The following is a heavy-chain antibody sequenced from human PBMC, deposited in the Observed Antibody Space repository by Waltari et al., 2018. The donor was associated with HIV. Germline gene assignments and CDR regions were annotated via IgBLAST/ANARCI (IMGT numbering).Heavy chain of an antibody. D-gene: IGHD3-16*01. J-gene: IGHJ6*02. CDR2: ISSSSSYI. CDR1: GFTFSSYS. CDR3: ARDFWGGYYYGMDV. V-gene: IGHV3-21*01. Sequence: EVQLVESGRGLVKHGGSLRLSCAASGFTFSSYSMNWVRQAPGKGLEWVSSISSSSSYIYYADSVKGRFTISRDNAKNSLYLQMNSLRAEDTAVYYCARDFWGGYYYGMDVWGQGTTVTVSS.